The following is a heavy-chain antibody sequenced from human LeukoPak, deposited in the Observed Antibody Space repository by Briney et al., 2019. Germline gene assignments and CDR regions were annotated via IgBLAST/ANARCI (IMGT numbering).Heavy chain of an antibody. V-gene: IGHV1-69*13. CDR2: IIPIFGTA. Sequence: ASVKVSCKGNYYIFSNYGLSWVRQAPAQGLEWMGGIIPIFGTANYAQKFQGRVTITADESTSTAYMELSSLRSEDTAVYYCVIAARGYWGQGTLVTVSS. CDR3: VIAARGY. D-gene: IGHD6-6*01. CDR1: YYIFSNYG. J-gene: IGHJ4*02.